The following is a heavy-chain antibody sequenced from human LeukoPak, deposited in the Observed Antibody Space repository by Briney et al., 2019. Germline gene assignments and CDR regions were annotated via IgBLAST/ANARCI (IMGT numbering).Heavy chain of an antibody. J-gene: IGHJ4*02. D-gene: IGHD3-9*01. Sequence: PGGSLRLSCAASGFTFNNYAMSWVRQAPGKGLEWVSAILGSGRSAYYADSVKGRFTMSRDNSKNSLFLQMNSLRVEDTALYYCSKWGDYDVLTGYYDSDFWGQGTLVTVSA. CDR1: GFTFNNYA. CDR3: SKWGDYDVLTGYYDSDF. V-gene: IGHV3-23*01. CDR2: ILGSGRSA.